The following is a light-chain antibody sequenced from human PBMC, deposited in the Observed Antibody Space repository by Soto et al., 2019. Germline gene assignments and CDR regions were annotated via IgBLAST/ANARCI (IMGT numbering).Light chain of an antibody. CDR3: LQDYSYPWT. Sequence: AIQMTQSPSSLSASVGDRVTITCRASQGIRNDLGWYQQKPGKAPKLLIYTVSTLQIGVPSRFSGSGSGTDFALTISSLQPEDFATYYCLQDYSYPWTFGQGTKVEIK. V-gene: IGKV1-6*01. CDR1: QGIRND. CDR2: TVS. J-gene: IGKJ1*01.